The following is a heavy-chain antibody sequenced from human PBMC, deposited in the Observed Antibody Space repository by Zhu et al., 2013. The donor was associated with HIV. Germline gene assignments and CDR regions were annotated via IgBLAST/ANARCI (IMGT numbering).Heavy chain of an antibody. D-gene: IGHD3-16*01. CDR2: IDPEDDET. J-gene: IGHJ5*02. V-gene: IGHV1-69-2*01. CDR3: AIGGFDP. Sequence: VQLVQSGAEVKKPGTTVTISCKVSGYTFTDFYIHWVRQAPVGGLEWVGLIDPEDDETTYAEKFRGRVTIIADKSMATVYLQLKYLRHEDTGIYYCAIGGFDPWGQGSQLTVSS. CDR1: GYTFTDFY.